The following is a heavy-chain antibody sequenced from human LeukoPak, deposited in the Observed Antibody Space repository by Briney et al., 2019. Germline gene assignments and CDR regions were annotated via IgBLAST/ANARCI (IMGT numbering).Heavy chain of an antibody. CDR3: AKDGIRWSHFDY. Sequence: GGSLRLSCAASGFTFSSYAMTWVRQAPGKGLEWVSSISAGGGVTNYADSVQGRFTISRGDSKNTLYLQMNSLRAEDTAVYYCAKDGIRWSHFDYWGQGTLVTVSS. J-gene: IGHJ4*02. CDR2: ISAGGGVT. CDR1: GFTFSSYA. D-gene: IGHD4-23*01. V-gene: IGHV3-23*01.